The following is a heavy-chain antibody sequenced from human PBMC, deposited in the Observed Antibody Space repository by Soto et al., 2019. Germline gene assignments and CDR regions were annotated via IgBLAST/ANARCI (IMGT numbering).Heavy chain of an antibody. V-gene: IGHV3-33*01. CDR3: ARVRISGSYYYGMDV. J-gene: IGHJ6*02. CDR2: IWYDGSNK. CDR1: GFTFSSYG. D-gene: IGHD1-26*01. Sequence: QVQLVESGGGVVQPGRSLRLSCAASGFTFSSYGMHWVRQAPGKGLEWVAVIWYDGSNKYYADSVKGRFTISRDNSKNTLYLQMNSLRAEDTAVYYCARVRISGSYYYGMDVWGQGTTVTVSS.